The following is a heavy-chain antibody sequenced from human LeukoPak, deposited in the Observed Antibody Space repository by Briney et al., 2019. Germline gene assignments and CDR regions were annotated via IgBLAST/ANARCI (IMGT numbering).Heavy chain of an antibody. Sequence: ASVKVSCKASGYTFTGYGISWVRQAPGQGLEWMGWISAYNGNTNYAQKLQGRVTMTTDTSTCTAYMELRSLRSDDTAVYYCARGLMHRYDSSGYYDPWGYWGQGTLVTVSS. CDR2: ISAYNGNT. D-gene: IGHD3-22*01. V-gene: IGHV1-18*01. CDR3: ARGLMHRYDSSGYYDPWGY. CDR1: GYTFTGYG. J-gene: IGHJ4*02.